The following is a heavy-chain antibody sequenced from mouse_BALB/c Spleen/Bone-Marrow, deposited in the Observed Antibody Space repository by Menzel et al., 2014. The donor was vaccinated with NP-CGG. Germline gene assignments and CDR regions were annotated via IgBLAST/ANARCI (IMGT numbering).Heavy chain of an antibody. CDR3: ARWLLPFDY. D-gene: IGHD2-3*01. CDR1: GYTFTSYW. J-gene: IGHJ2*01. V-gene: IGHV1-87*01. Sequence: VQLQQSGAELARPGASVKLSCKASGYTFTSYWLQWVKQRPXQGLEWIGAIYPGDGDTRYTQKXKGKATLTADKSSSTACMQLSSLASEDSAVYYCARWLLPFDYWGQGTTLTVSS. CDR2: IYPGDGDT.